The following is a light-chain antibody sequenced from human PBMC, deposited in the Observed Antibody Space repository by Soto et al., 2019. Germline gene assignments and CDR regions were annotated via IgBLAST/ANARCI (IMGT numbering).Light chain of an antibody. CDR3: QQSYSTPPT. CDR2: AAS. CDR1: QSISSY. V-gene: IGKV1-39*01. Sequence: DIQMTQSPSSLSASVGDRVTITCRASQSISSYLNWYQQKPGKAPKLLIYAASSLQSGVPLRVSGSGSGTDFTLTISSLQPEDFATYYCQQSYSTPPTFGGGTKVEIK. J-gene: IGKJ4*01.